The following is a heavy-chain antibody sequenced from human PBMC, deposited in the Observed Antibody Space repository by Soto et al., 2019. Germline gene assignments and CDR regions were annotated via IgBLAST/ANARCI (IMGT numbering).Heavy chain of an antibody. CDR3: AKHGFSGTYFHFGY. CDR1: GFTFSRYW. Sequence: EVQLAESGGGLIQPGGSLRLSCATSGFTFSRYWIHWVRQAPGEGLVWVSRISGDGVHTDYAESVKGRFTVSRDIAKSTGYLQMNNLRAEDTAIYYCAKHGFSGTYFHFGYWGQGALVTVSS. CDR2: ISGDGVHT. D-gene: IGHD3-10*01. J-gene: IGHJ4*02. V-gene: IGHV3-74*01.